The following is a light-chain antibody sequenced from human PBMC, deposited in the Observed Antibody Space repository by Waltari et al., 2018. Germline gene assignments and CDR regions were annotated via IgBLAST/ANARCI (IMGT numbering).Light chain of an antibody. CDR3: QQSYSTPLT. V-gene: IGKV1-39*01. CDR1: QSISSY. J-gene: IGKJ4*01. CDR2: AAS. Sequence: SVGDRVTITCRASQSISSYLNWYQQKPGKAPKLLIYAASSLQSGVPSRFSGSGSGTDFTLTISSLQPEDFATYYCQQSYSTPLTFGGGTKVEIK.